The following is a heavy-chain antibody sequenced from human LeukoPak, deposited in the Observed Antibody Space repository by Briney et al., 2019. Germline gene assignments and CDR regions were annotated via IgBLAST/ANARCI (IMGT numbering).Heavy chain of an antibody. CDR1: GGSISSYY. CDR2: IYYSGST. CDR3: ARDVGRVDDY. J-gene: IGHJ4*02. Sequence: SETLSLTRTVSGGSISSYYWSWIRQPPGKGLEWIGYIYYSGSTNYNPSLKSRVTISVDTSKNQFSLKLSSVTAADTAVYYCARDVGRVDDYWGQGTLVTVSS. V-gene: IGHV4-59*12.